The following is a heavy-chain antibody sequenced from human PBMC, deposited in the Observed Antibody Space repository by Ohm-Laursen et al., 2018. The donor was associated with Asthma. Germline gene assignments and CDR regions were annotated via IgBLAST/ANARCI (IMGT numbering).Heavy chain of an antibody. CDR3: ARETGKWFDP. CDR2: ISTASTFI. J-gene: IGHJ5*02. V-gene: IGHV3-21*01. D-gene: IGHD1-14*01. CDR1: GYSFSLYS. Sequence: GSLRLSCAASGYSFSLYSIHWIRQAPGKGLEWVASISTASTFIYYADSVRGRFTTSRDNAKNTLYLQMSSLRAEDTAVYYCARETGKWFDPWGQGTLVTVSS.